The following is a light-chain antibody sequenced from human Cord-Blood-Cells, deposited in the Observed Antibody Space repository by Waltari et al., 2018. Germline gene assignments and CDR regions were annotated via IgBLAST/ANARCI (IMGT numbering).Light chain of an antibody. CDR3: MQALQTPFT. V-gene: IGKV2-28*01. Sequence: VRTQSPLYLPVTPVEPAPFSCRCSQSLLHNNGYNYLDWYLQKPGQSPQLLIYLGSNRASGVPDRFSGSGSGTDFTLKISRVEAEDVGVYYCMQALQTPFTFGPGTKVDIK. CDR1: QSLLHNNGYNY. J-gene: IGKJ3*01. CDR2: LGS.